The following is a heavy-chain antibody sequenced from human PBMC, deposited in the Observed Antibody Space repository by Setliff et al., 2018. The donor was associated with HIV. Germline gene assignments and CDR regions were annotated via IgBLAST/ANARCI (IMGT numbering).Heavy chain of an antibody. Sequence: GGSLRLSCAASGFTFSSFSMNWVRQAPGKGLEWVSYISGSSDTIYYRDSVKGRFTISRDNAKNSLYLQMNSLTADDTAVYYCARDSGTTMGASGPGYWGQGTLVTVSS. V-gene: IGHV3-48*04. CDR2: ISGSSDTI. CDR3: ARDSGTTMGASGPGY. CDR1: GFTFSSFS. J-gene: IGHJ4*02. D-gene: IGHD1-26*01.